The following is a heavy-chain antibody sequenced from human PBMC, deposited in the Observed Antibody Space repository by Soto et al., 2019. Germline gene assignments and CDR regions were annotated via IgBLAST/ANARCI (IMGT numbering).Heavy chain of an antibody. CDR1: GGSISSDGYY. CDR3: ARGGASITMLRNWFDP. V-gene: IGHV4-31*03. D-gene: IGHD3-10*01. CDR2: IYYSGST. J-gene: IGHJ5*02. Sequence: SETLSLTCTVSGGSISSDGYYWTWIRQHPGKGLEWIGYIYYSGSTYYNQSLKSRVTISVDTSKSQFSLKLSSVTAADTAVYYCARGGASITMLRNWFDPWGQGTLVTVSS.